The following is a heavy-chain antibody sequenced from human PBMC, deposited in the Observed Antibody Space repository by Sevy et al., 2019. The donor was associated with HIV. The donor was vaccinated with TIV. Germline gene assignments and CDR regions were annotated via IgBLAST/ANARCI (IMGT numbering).Heavy chain of an antibody. CDR3: ARRGHNNWFDP. CDR2: ISYTGST. Sequence: ETLSLTCTVSGVSISGGAYYWGWIRQPPGKGLEWIGSISYTGSTYYNPSLKSRVTISVDTSKNQFSLKLTSVTAADTAVYYCARRGHNNWFDPRGQGTLVTVSS. V-gene: IGHV4-39*01. CDR1: GVSISGGAYY. J-gene: IGHJ5*02. D-gene: IGHD2-21*01.